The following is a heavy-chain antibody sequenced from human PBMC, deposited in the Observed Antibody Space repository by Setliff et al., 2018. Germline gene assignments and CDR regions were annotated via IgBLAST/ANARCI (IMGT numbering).Heavy chain of an antibody. CDR2: ISYDDTKK. V-gene: IGHV3-30*03. CDR3: AGCGYGQYYAMDV. CDR1: GFTFSPYI. D-gene: IGHD5-12*01. Sequence: GGSLRLSCAASGFTFSPYIIHWVRQAPGKGLEWVALISYDDTKKYFADSVKGRFTISRDSSRNTLYLQMSSLRPEDTALYYCAGCGYGQYYAMDVWGQGTTVTVSS. J-gene: IGHJ6*02.